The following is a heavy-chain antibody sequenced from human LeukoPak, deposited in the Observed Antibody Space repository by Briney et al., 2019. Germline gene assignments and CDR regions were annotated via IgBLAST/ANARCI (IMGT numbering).Heavy chain of an antibody. CDR3: AKDLTTVAFYI. D-gene: IGHD4-17*01. J-gene: IGHJ3*02. Sequence: GRSLRLSCAASGLTFSSYAMHWVRQAPGKGLEWVAVISYDGSNKYYADSVKGRFTISRDNSKNTLYLQMNSLRAEDTAVYYCAKDLTTVAFYIWGQGTMVTVSS. CDR1: GLTFSSYA. CDR2: ISYDGSNK. V-gene: IGHV3-30*04.